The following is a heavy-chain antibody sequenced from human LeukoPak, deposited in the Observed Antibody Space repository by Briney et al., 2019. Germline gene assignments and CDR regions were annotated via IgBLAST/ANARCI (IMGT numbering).Heavy chain of an antibody. J-gene: IGHJ2*01. Sequence: GGSLRLSCAVSGFTLRNYDMYWVRQTTGKGLEWVSAIGTAGDTYYSGSVKGRFTISREDAKNSLYLHMNSLRAGDTAVYYCVREQQLANWYFDLWGRGTLVTVSS. V-gene: IGHV3-13*01. CDR1: GFTLRNYD. CDR3: VREQQLANWYFDL. CDR2: IGTAGDT. D-gene: IGHD6-13*01.